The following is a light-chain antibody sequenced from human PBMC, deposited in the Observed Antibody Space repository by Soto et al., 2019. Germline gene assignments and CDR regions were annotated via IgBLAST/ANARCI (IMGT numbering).Light chain of an antibody. J-gene: IGKJ4*01. V-gene: IGKV3-15*01. Sequence: EIVMTQSPATLSVSPGDRATLSCRASQSVSSSLAWYQQIPGQAPRLLIYDASTRATGIPARFGGSGSGTEFTLTISSLQGEDFAVYYCQQYNNWPPLTFGGGTKVELK. CDR3: QQYNNWPPLT. CDR2: DAS. CDR1: QSVSSS.